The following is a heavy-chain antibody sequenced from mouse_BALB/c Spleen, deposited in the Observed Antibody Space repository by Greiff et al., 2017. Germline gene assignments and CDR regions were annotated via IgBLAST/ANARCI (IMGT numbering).Heavy chain of an antibody. J-gene: IGHJ2*01. CDR3: ARGGGTFDY. CDR1: GFTFSSFG. V-gene: IGHV5-17*02. D-gene: IGHD4-1*01. CDR2: ISSGSSTI. Sequence: EVKLVESGGGLVQPGGSRKLSCAASGFTFSSFGMHWVRQAPEKGLEWVAYISSGSSTIYYADTVKGRFTISRDNPKNTLFLQMTSLRYEDTAMYYCARGGGTFDYWGQGTTLTVSS.